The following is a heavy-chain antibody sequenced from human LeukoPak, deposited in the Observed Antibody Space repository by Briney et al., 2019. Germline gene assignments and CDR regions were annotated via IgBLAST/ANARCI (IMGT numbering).Heavy chain of an antibody. CDR3: ATDFRWGYCSSTSCSPPGY. V-gene: IGHV1-24*01. CDR1: GYTLTELS. J-gene: IGHJ4*02. Sequence: ASVKVSCKVSGYTLTELSMHWVRQAPGKGHEWRGGFDPEDGETIYAQKFQGRVTMTEDTSTDTAYMELSSLRSEDTAVYYCATDFRWGYCSSTSCSPPGYWGQGTLVTVSS. D-gene: IGHD2-2*01. CDR2: FDPEDGET.